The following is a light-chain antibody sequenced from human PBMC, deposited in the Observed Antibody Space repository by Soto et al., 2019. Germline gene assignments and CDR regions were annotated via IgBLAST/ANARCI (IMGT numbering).Light chain of an antibody. CDR2: AAS. V-gene: IGKV1-12*01. CDR1: QGISSW. J-gene: IGKJ5*01. Sequence: DIQMTQSPSSVSASVGDRVTITCRASQGISSWLAWYQQTPGKAPKLLIYAASSLQSGVPSRFSGSGSGTEFTLTITSLQSEDFAVYWCQQYNNWPLTFGPGTRLEIK. CDR3: QQYNNWPLT.